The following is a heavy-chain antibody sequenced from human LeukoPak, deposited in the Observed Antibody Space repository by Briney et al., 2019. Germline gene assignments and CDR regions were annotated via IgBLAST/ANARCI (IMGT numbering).Heavy chain of an antibody. CDR1: GFTFSSFA. D-gene: IGHD6-25*01. V-gene: IGHV3-30*04. CDR3: ARDRVLAAELDN. Sequence: PGRSLRLSCAASGFTFSSFAMHWVRQAPVKGLEWVAVISFDGSDQHYADSVKGRFTISRDNSKNTLYLQMNSLRTEDTAVYYSARDRVLAAELDNWGQGTLVTVSS. CDR2: ISFDGSDQ. J-gene: IGHJ4*02.